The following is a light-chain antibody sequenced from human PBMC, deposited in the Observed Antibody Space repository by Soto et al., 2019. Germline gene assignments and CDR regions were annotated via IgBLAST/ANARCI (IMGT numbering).Light chain of an antibody. CDR1: QSIHSY. V-gene: IGKV1-39*01. CDR3: QQSYSTPFT. J-gene: IGKJ3*01. Sequence: DIQMTQSPSSLSASVGDRVTITCRASQSIHSYLNWYQQTPGKAPKILIYAASGLQSGVPSRFSGSGSGTDFTLTISSLQPEDVATYYGQQSYSTPFTFGPGTQVYIK. CDR2: AAS.